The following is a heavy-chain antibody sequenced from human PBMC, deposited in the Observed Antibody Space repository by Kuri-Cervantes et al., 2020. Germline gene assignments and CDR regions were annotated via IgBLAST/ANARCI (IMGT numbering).Heavy chain of an antibody. Sequence: SETLSLTCTVSGGSISSYYWNWIRQPPGKGLEWIGYIYYSGSTNYNPSLKSRVTISVDTSKNQFSLKLSSVTAADTAVYYCAREPNWGSGYWGQGTLVTVSS. CDR3: AREPNWGSGY. CDR2: IYYSGST. V-gene: IGHV4-59*13. J-gene: IGHJ4*02. D-gene: IGHD7-27*01. CDR1: GGSISSYY.